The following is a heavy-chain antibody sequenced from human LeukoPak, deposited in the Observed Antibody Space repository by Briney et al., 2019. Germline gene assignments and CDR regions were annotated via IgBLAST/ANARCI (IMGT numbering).Heavy chain of an antibody. CDR1: GGSISSYY. CDR2: IYTSGST. V-gene: IGHV4-4*07. Sequence: SETLSLTCTVSGGSISSYYWSWLRQPAGKGLEWIGRIYTSGSTNYNPSLKSRVTMSVDTSKNQFSLKLSSVTAADTAVYYCARESLAAAGYAFDIWGQGTMVTVSS. D-gene: IGHD6-13*01. CDR3: ARESLAAAGYAFDI. J-gene: IGHJ3*02.